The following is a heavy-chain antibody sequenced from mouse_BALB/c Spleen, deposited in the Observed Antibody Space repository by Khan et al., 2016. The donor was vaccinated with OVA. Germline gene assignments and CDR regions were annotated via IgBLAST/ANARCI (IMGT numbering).Heavy chain of an antibody. Sequence: EVQLKESGPGLVKPSQSLSLTCTVTGYSITSNYAWNWIRQFPGNKLEWMGYISYSGTTSYNPSLKSRIPITRDKSKNQFFLQLNSVTTEDTATYYCARGNYYGYAMDYWGQGTSVTVSS. CDR3: ARGNYYGYAMDY. CDR2: ISYSGTT. D-gene: IGHD1-1*01. J-gene: IGHJ4*01. CDR1: GYSITSNYA. V-gene: IGHV3-2*02.